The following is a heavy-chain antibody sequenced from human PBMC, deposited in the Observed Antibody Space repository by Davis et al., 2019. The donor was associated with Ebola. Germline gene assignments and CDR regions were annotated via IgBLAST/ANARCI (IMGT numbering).Heavy chain of an antibody. J-gene: IGHJ3*02. CDR3: ATRFSNSDGALDI. CDR1: GFTFSSYG. D-gene: IGHD1-7*01. CDR2: ISGGGYTT. Sequence: GGSLRLSCAASGFTFSSYGMNWVRQTPGKGLEWVSGISGGGYTTDYADSVKGRFTISRDNSKTTLYLHMNSLRAEDTAIYYCATRFSNSDGALDIWGQGTVVTVSS. V-gene: IGHV3-23*01.